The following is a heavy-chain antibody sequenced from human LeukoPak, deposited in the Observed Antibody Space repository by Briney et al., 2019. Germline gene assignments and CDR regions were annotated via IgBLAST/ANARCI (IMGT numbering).Heavy chain of an antibody. D-gene: IGHD6-19*01. J-gene: IGHJ4*02. CDR1: GGSISSSSYY. V-gene: IGHV4-39*07. Sequence: SETLSLTCTVSGGSISSSSYYWGWIRQPPGKGLEWIGSIYYSGSTYYNPSLKSRVTISVDTSKNQFSLKLSSVTAADTAVYYCARALASSGWYYFDYWGQGTLVTVSS. CDR3: ARALASSGWYYFDY. CDR2: IYYSGST.